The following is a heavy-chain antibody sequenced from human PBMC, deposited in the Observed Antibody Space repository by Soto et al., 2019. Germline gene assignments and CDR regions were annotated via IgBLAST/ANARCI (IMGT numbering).Heavy chain of an antibody. J-gene: IGHJ6*02. D-gene: IGHD1-26*01. CDR3: ARNQYSALETYYYYGMDV. Sequence: ASVKVSCKASGGTFSSYAISWVRQAPGQGLEWMGGIIPIFGTANYAQKFQGRVTITADESTSTAYMELSSLRSEDTAVYYCARNQYSALETYYYYGMDVWGQGTTVTVSS. CDR1: GGTFSSYA. V-gene: IGHV1-69*13. CDR2: IIPIFGTA.